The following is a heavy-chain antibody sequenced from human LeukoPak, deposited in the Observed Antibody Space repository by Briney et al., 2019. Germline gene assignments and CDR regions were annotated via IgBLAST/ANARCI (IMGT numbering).Heavy chain of an antibody. CDR1: GGSISSGGYY. V-gene: IGHV4-30-2*01. J-gene: IGHJ3*02. CDR2: IYHSGST. Sequence: SETLSLTCTVSGGSISSGGYYWSWIRQPPGKGLEWIGYIYHSGSTYYNPSLKSRVTISVDRSKNQFSLKLSSVTAADTAVYYCAREMTGYLDEFDAFDIWGQGTMVTVSS. CDR3: AREMTGYLDEFDAFDI. D-gene: IGHD3-9*01.